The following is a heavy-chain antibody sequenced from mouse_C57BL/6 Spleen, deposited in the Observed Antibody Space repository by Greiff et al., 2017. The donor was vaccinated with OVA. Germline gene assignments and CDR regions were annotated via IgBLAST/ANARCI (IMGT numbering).Heavy chain of an antibody. J-gene: IGHJ4*01. V-gene: IGHV1-59*01. CDR3: ARYGYSGSSPYAMDY. Sequence: VQLQQPGAELVRPGTSVKLSCKASGYTFTSYWMHWVKQRPGQGLEWIGVIDPSDSYTNYNQKFKGKATLTVDTSSSTAYMQLSSLTSEDSAVYYCARYGYSGSSPYAMDYWGQGTSVTVSS. CDR1: GYTFTSYW. D-gene: IGHD1-1*01. CDR2: IDPSDSYT.